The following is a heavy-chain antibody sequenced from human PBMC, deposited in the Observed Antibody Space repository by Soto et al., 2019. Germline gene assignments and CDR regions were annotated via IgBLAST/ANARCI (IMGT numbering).Heavy chain of an antibody. CDR1: GFTFSSYW. V-gene: IGHV3-7*01. CDR3: ARVRTSSDDAFDI. J-gene: IGHJ3*02. D-gene: IGHD6-6*01. CDR2: IKQDGSEK. Sequence: EVQLVESGGGLVQPGGSLRLSCAASGFTFSSYWMSWVRQAPGKGLEWVANIKQDGSEKYYVDSVKDRFTISRDNAKNSLYLQMNSLRAEDTAVYYCARVRTSSDDAFDIWGQGTMVTVSS.